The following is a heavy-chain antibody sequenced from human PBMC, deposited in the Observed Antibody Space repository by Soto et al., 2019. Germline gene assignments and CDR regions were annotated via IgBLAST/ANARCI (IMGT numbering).Heavy chain of an antibody. CDR1: GFTFKESA. J-gene: IGHJ4*02. D-gene: IGHD6-19*01. CDR3: AREAHIRGSSEGY. Sequence: LRLSCEASGFTFKESAMNWVRQAPGKGLEWVASISDTGASTWYAESVRGRLSISRDNSKNTLYLQMNSLRAEDTAVYYCAREAHIRGSSEGYWGQGTLVTVSS. CDR2: ISDTGAST. V-gene: IGHV3-23*01.